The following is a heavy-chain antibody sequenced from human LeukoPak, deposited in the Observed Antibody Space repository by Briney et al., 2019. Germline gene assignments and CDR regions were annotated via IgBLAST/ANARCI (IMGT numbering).Heavy chain of an antibody. V-gene: IGHV1-2*02. D-gene: IGHD3-3*01. CDR3: AKHYETTFDY. CDR2: INPNSGGT. Sequence: ASVKVSCKASGYTFTGYYMHWVRQAPGQGLEWMGWINPNSGGTNYAQKFQGRVTMTRDTSISTAYMELSSLRSEDTAVYYCAKHYETTFDYWGQGTLVTVSS. J-gene: IGHJ4*02. CDR1: GYTFTGYY.